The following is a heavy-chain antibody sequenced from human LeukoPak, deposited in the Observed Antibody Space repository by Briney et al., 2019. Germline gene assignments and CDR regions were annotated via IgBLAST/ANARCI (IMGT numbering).Heavy chain of an antibody. CDR1: GGSFSGYY. CDR3: ARSSGGSYNNWFDP. V-gene: IGHV4-34*01. CDR2: INHSGST. J-gene: IGHJ5*02. D-gene: IGHD2-15*01. Sequence: SETLSLTCAVYGGSFSGYYWSWIRQPPGKGLEWIGEINHSGSTNYNPSLKSRVTISVDTSKNQFSLKLSSVTAADTAVYYCARSSGGSYNNWFDPCGQGTLVTVSS.